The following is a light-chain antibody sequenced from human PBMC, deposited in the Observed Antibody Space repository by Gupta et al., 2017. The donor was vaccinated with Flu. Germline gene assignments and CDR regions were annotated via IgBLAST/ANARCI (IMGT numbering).Light chain of an antibody. CDR3: MQGVHWPYT. J-gene: IGKJ2*01. Sequence: VTLGQPASISCRASQGLVHSDGNTYLNWFHQRPGQPPRRLIYRVSNRDSGVPDRISGSGSGTDFTLKISGVEAEDVGIYYCMQGVHWPYTFGQWTKLEIK. CDR2: RVS. CDR1: QGLVHSDGNTY. V-gene: IGKV2-30*02.